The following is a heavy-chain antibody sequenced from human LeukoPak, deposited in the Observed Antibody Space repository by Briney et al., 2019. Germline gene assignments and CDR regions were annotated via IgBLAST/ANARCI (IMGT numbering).Heavy chain of an antibody. D-gene: IGHD1-26*01. CDR1: GGSISSGGYY. CDR2: IYYSGST. Sequence: SQTLSLTCTVSGGSISSGGYYWSWIRQHPGKGLEWIGYIYYSGSTYYNPSLKSRVTISEDTSKNQFSLKLSSVTAADTAVYYCARRVGATNYNWFDPWGQGTLVTVSS. V-gene: IGHV4-31*03. CDR3: ARRVGATNYNWFDP. J-gene: IGHJ5*02.